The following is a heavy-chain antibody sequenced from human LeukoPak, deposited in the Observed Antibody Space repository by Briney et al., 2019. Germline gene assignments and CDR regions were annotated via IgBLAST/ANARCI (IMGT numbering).Heavy chain of an antibody. CDR3: ARVPPTTYSSGWSGDY. V-gene: IGHV3-7*01. CDR2: IKQDGSEK. Sequence: GGSLRLSCAASGFTFSSYWMSWVRQAPGKGLEWVANIKQDGSEKYYVDSVKGRFTISRDNAKNTLYLQMNSLRAEDTAVYYCARVPPTTYSSGWSGDYWGQGTLVTVSS. CDR1: GFTFSSYW. D-gene: IGHD6-19*01. J-gene: IGHJ4*02.